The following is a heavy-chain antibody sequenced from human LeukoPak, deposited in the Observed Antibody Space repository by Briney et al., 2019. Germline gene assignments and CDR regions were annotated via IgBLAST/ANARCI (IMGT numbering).Heavy chain of an antibody. J-gene: IGHJ3*02. CDR2: IYHSGST. CDR1: GGSLSSGGSS. D-gene: IGHD3-22*01. Sequence: SQTLSLTCAVSGGSLSSGGSSWSWLRQPPGRGLEWVGYIYHSGSTYYNPSLKSRVTISVDRSKNQFSLKLSSVTAADTAVYYCARALVQYYYDSSGYYGNDAFDIWGQGTMVTVSS. CDR3: ARALVQYYYDSSGYYGNDAFDI. V-gene: IGHV4-30-2*01.